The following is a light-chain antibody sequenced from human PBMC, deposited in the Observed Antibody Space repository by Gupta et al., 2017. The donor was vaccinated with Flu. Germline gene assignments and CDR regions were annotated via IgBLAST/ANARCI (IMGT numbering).Light chain of an antibody. Sequence: RVTISSSGTTSIVGNNNVNRYHPLPGTAPNLLIFIKSKRTSAVPARFSGSTYATSAALATSGLQTEDEGHYYCAAADDSNNGRVFGGGTKLTVL. V-gene: IGLV1-44*01. CDR2: IKS. J-gene: IGLJ3*02. CDR3: AAADDSNNGRV. CDR1: TSIVGNNN.